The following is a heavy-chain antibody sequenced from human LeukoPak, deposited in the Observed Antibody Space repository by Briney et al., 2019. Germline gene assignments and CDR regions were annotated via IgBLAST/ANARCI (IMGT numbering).Heavy chain of an antibody. Sequence: SVKVSCKASGGTFSSYTISWVRQAPGQGLEWMGRIIPILGIANYAQKFQGRVTITADKSTSTACMELSSLRSEDTAVYYCASQDNYDLIDYWGQGTLVTVSS. CDR1: GGTFSSYT. J-gene: IGHJ4*02. CDR2: IIPILGIA. D-gene: IGHD3-22*01. CDR3: ASQDNYDLIDY. V-gene: IGHV1-69*02.